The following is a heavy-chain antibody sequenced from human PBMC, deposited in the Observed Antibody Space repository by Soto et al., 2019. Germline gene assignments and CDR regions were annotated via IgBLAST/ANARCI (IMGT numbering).Heavy chain of an antibody. D-gene: IGHD4-4*01. J-gene: IGHJ4*02. V-gene: IGHV3-11*06. CDR1: GFTFSDYY. CDR2: ISSSSSYT. Sequence: PRLSCAASGFTFSDYYMSWIRQAPGKGLEWVSYISSSSSYTNYADSVKGRFTISRDNAKNSLYLQMNSLRAEDTAVYYCARAGDMTTVTTSLRYWGQGTLVTVSS. CDR3: ARAGDMTTVTTSLRY.